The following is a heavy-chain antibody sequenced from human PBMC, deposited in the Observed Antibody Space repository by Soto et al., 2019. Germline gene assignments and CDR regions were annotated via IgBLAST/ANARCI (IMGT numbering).Heavy chain of an antibody. D-gene: IGHD3-16*02. CDR1: GYTFTSYY. CDR2: INPSGGST. V-gene: IGHV1-46*03. CDR3: ARDSYYDYIWGSYRPKYFDY. Sequence: ASVKVSCKASGYTFTSYYMHWVRQAPGQGLEWMGIINPSGGSTSYAQKFQGRVTMTRDTSTSTVYMELSSLRSEDTAVYYCARDSYYDYIWGSYRPKYFDYWGQGTLVTVSS. J-gene: IGHJ4*02.